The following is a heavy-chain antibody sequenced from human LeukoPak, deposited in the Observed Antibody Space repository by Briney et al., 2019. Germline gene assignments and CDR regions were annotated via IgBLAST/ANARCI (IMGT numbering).Heavy chain of an antibody. CDR1: GYTLTELS. CDR3: ATPLVDTAMVREVYYGMDV. Sequence: GASVKVSCKVSGYTLTELSMHWVRQAPGKGLEWMGGFDPEDGETIYAQKFQGRVTMTEDTSTDTAYMELSSLRSEDTAVYYCATPLVDTAMVREVYYGMDVWGQGTTVTVSS. J-gene: IGHJ6*02. D-gene: IGHD5-18*01. V-gene: IGHV1-24*01. CDR2: FDPEDGET.